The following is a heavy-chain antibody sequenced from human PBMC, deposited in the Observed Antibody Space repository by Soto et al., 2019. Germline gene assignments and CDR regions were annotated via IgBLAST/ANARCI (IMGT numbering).Heavy chain of an antibody. CDR3: ARLGVEVTPDAFDI. CDR2: IYYSGST. V-gene: IGHV4-39*01. CDR1: GGSISSSSYY. Sequence: SETLSLTCTVSGGSISSSSYYWGWIRQPPGKGLEWIGSIYYSGSTYYNPSLKSRVTISVDTSKNQFSLKLSSVTAADTAVYYCARLGVEVTPDAFDIWGQGTMVTVSS. J-gene: IGHJ3*02. D-gene: IGHD4-4*01.